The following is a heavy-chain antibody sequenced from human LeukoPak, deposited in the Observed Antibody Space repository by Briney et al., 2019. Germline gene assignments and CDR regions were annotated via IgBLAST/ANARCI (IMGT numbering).Heavy chain of an antibody. Sequence: SETLSLTCTVSGGSISNSNYYWGWIRQPPGKGLEWIGNIYYGGSTYYNSSLKSRVTISIDTSKNQFSLKLSSATAADTAVYYCASLLNGGVAHWFDPWGQGTLVTVSS. CDR3: ASLLNGGVAHWFDP. D-gene: IGHD7-27*01. V-gene: IGHV4-39*01. J-gene: IGHJ5*02. CDR2: IYYGGST. CDR1: GGSISNSNYY.